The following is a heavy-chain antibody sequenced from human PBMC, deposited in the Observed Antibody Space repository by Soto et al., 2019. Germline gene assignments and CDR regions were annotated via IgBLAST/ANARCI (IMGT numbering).Heavy chain of an antibody. D-gene: IGHD2-15*01. V-gene: IGHV3-23*01. CDR2: ISGSGGST. Sequence: GGSLRLSCAASGFTFSSYAMSWVRQAPGKGLEWVSAISGSGGSTYYADSVKGRFTISRDNSKNTLYLQMNSLRAEDTAVYYCAKSLDGIGVVAAKGGRYYYYGMDVWGQGTTVTVSS. CDR3: AKSLDGIGVVAAKGGRYYYYGMDV. CDR1: GFTFSSYA. J-gene: IGHJ6*02.